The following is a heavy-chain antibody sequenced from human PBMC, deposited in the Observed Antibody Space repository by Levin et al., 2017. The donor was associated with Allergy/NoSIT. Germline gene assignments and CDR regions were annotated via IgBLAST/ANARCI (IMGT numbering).Heavy chain of an antibody. CDR1: GGSFSGYY. J-gene: IGHJ4*02. D-gene: IGHD2-15*01. Sequence: SETLSLTCAVYGGSFSGYYWSWIRQPPGKGLEWIGEINHSGSTNYNPSPKSRVTISVDTSKNQFSLKLSSVTAADTAVYYCARAFRYCSGGSCYPYYFDYWGQGTLVTVSS. V-gene: IGHV4-34*01. CDR2: INHSGST. CDR3: ARAFRYCSGGSCYPYYFDY.